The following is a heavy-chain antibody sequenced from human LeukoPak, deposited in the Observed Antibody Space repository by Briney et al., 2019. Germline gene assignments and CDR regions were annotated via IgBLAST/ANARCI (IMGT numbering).Heavy chain of an antibody. J-gene: IGHJ4*02. CDR2: ISSSSYI. V-gene: IGHV3-21*01. Sequence: PGGSLRLSCAASGFTFSSYSMNWVRQAPGKGLEWVSSISSSSYIYYADSVKGRFTISRDNAKNSLYLQMNSLRAEDTAVYYCARTMGYSSSSFHDYWGQGTLVTVSS. D-gene: IGHD6-6*01. CDR1: GFTFSSYS. CDR3: ARTMGYSSSSFHDY.